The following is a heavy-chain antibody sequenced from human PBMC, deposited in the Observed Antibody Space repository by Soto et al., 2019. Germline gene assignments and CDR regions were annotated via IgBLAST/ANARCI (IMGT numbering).Heavy chain of an antibody. CDR3: ARESTPFVAWISSGWHNWFGP. J-gene: IGHJ5*02. Sequence: QVQLVQSGAEVKKPGASVKVSCKASGYTFTGYYMHWVRQAPGQGLEWMGWINPNSGGTNYAQKFQGWVTMTRDTSISTAYMELSRLRSDDTAVYYCARESTPFVAWISSGWHNWFGPWGQGTLVTVSS. CDR2: INPNSGGT. CDR1: GYTFTGYY. V-gene: IGHV1-2*04. D-gene: IGHD6-19*01.